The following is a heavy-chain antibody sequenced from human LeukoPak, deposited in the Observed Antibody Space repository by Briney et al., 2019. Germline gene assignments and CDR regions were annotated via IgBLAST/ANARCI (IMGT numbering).Heavy chain of an antibody. D-gene: IGHD6-19*01. CDR2: INAGNGNT. J-gene: IGHJ4*02. Sequence: ASVKVSCKASGYTFTSYAMHWVRQTPGQRLEWMGWINAGNGNTKYSQKFQGRVTITWDASASTAYMELSSLRSEDTAVYYCARDKWLASYYFDYWGQGTLVTVSS. CDR1: GYTFTSYA. CDR3: ARDKWLASYYFDY. V-gene: IGHV1-3*01.